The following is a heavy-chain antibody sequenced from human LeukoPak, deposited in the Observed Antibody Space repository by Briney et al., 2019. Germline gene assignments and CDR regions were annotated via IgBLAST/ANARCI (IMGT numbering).Heavy chain of an antibody. D-gene: IGHD1-26*01. CDR2: ITTSSTYT. CDR1: GFSFSSYN. CDR3: AKGEVAYCYYMDV. V-gene: IGHV3-21*04. Sequence: PGGSLRLSCAASGFSFSSYNMNWVRQAPGKGLEWVSSITTSSTYTFYADSVKGRFTISRDNAKNSLYLQMNSLRAEDTAVYYCAKGEVAYCYYMDVWGKGTTVTVSS. J-gene: IGHJ6*03.